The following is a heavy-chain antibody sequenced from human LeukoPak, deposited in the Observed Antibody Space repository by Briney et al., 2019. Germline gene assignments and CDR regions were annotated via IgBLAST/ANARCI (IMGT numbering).Heavy chain of an antibody. J-gene: IGHJ2*01. Sequence: SETPSLTCTVSGGSISSGSHYWSWIRQPAGKGLEWIGRIYTSGATNYNPSLKSRVTISVDTSKNQFSLKLSSVTAADTAVHYCARDRSGRMNWYFDLWGRGTLVTVSS. V-gene: IGHV4-61*02. D-gene: IGHD3-10*01. CDR1: GGSISSGSHY. CDR2: IYTSGAT. CDR3: ARDRSGRMNWYFDL.